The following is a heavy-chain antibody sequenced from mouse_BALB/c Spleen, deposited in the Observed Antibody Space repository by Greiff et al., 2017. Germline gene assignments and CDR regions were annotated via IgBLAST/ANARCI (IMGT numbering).Heavy chain of an antibody. V-gene: IGHV5-17*02. CDR1: GFTFSSFG. J-gene: IGHJ4*01. CDR3: ARSDDYYAMDY. Sequence: EVQVVESGGGLVQPGGSRKLSCEASGFTFSSFGMHWVRQAPEKGLEWVAYISRGSSTIYYADTVKGRFTIARDKPKNTLFLQMTSLRAEDAAMYYCARSDDYYAMDYWGQGTSVTVSS. CDR2: ISRGSSTI.